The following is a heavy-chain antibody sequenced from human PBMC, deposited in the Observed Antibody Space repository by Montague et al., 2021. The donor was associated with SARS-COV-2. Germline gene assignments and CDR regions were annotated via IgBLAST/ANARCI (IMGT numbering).Heavy chain of an antibody. Sequence: LTLTCTFSGFSLSTSGMCVSWIRQPPGKALEWVSAISGSGGSTYYADSVKGRFTISRDNSKNTLYLQMNSLRAEDTAVYYCATSRFLEWLFTTDGTFDYWGQGTLVTVSS. J-gene: IGHJ4*02. CDR1: GFSLSTSG. CDR2: ISGSGGST. CDR3: ATSRFLEWLFTTDGTFDY. V-gene: IGHV3-23*01. D-gene: IGHD3-3*01.